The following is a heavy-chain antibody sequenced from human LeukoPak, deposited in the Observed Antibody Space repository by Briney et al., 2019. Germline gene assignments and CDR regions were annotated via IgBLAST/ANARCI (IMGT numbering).Heavy chain of an antibody. V-gene: IGHV5-51*01. CDR3: ARARYNWNPPPDY. Sequence: GASLKISCKVSGYSFTSYWIGWVRQMPGKGPEWMGIIYPGDSDTRYSPSFQGQVTISADKSISTAYLQWSSLKASDTAIYYCARARYNWNPPPDYWGQGTLVTVSS. J-gene: IGHJ4*02. CDR1: GYSFTSYW. CDR2: IYPGDSDT. D-gene: IGHD1-1*01.